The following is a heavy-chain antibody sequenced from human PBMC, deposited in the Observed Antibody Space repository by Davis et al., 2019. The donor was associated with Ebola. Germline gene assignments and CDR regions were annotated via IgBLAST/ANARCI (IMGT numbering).Heavy chain of an antibody. J-gene: IGHJ3*02. CDR2: IYYSGST. D-gene: IGHD3-22*01. CDR3: GGGYSYDAFDI. V-gene: IGHV4-30-2*03. CDR1: GGSISSGGYS. Sequence: SETLSLTCAVSGGSISSGGYSWSWIRQPPGKGLEWIGSIYYSGSTYYNPSLKSRVTISVDTSKNQFSLKLSSVTAADTAVYYCGGGYSYDAFDIWGQGTMVTVSS.